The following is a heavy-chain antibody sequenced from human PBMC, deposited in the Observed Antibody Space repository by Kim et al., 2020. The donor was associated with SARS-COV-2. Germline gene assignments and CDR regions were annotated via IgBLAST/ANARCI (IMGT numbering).Heavy chain of an antibody. Sequence: SETLSLTCAVYGGSFSGYYWSWIRQPPGKGLEWIGEINHSGSTNYNPSLKSRVTISVDTAKNQFSLKLSTVTAADTAVYYCARDDRYCSSTSCPPIYYYYSGMSVCGQGTTVTVSS. CDR2: INHSGST. D-gene: IGHD2-2*01. CDR3: ARDDRYCSSTSCPPIYYYYSGMSV. CDR1: GGSFSGYY. J-gene: IGHJ6*02. V-gene: IGHV4-34*01.